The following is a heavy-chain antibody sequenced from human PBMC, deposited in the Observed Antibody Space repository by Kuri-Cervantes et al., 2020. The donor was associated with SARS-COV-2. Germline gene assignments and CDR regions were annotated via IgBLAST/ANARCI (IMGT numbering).Heavy chain of an antibody. CDR1: GFTFDDYA. Sequence: GGSLRLSCAASGFTFDDYAMHWVRQAPGKGLEWVSSISSSSSYIYYADSVKGRFTISRDNAKNSLYLQMNSLRAEDTAVYYCASTPGQWLVLNYFDHWGQGTLVTVSS. J-gene: IGHJ4*02. CDR3: ASTPGQWLVLNYFDH. D-gene: IGHD6-19*01. V-gene: IGHV3-21*01. CDR2: ISSSSSYI.